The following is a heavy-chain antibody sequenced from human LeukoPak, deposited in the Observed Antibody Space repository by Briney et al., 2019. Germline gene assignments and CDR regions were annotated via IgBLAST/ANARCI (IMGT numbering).Heavy chain of an antibody. Sequence: GASVKVSCKASGYTFTSYGISWVRQAPGQGLEWMGWISAYNGNTNYAQKLQGRVTMTTDTSTSTAYMELRSLRSDDTAVYYCASGGLYYDFWSGYYTVNYFDYWGQGTLVTVSS. CDR2: ISAYNGNT. D-gene: IGHD3-3*01. V-gene: IGHV1-18*01. CDR1: GYTFTSYG. J-gene: IGHJ4*02. CDR3: ASGGLYYDFWSGYYTVNYFDY.